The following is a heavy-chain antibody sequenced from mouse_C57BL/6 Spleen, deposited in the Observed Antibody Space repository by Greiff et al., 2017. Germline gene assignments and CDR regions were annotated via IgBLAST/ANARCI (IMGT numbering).Heavy chain of an antibody. V-gene: IGHV3-6*01. J-gene: IGHJ1*03. CDR3: ARMDLLWLQWYFDV. D-gene: IGHD2-2*01. CDR2: ISYDGSN. Sequence: EVQLQQSGPGLVKPSQSLSLTCSVTGYSITSGYYWNWIRQFPGNKLEWMGYISYDGSNNYNPSLKNRISITRDTSKNQFFLKLNSVTTEDTATYYCARMDLLWLQWYFDVWGTGTTVTVSS. CDR1: GYSITSGYY.